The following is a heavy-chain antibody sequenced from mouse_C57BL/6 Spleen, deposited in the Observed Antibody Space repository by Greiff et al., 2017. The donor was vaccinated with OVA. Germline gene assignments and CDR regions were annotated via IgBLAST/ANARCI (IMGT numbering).Heavy chain of an antibody. J-gene: IGHJ2*01. V-gene: IGHV5-17*01. CDR2: ISSGSSTI. CDR1: GFTFSDYG. CDR3: ARGDYYGSPYYFDY. Sequence: EVHLVESGGGLVKPGGSLKLSCAASGFTFSDYGMHWVRQAPEKGLEWVAYISSGSSTIYYADTVKGRFTISRDNAKNTLFLQMTSLRSEDTAMYYCARGDYYGSPYYFDYWGQGTTLTVSS. D-gene: IGHD1-1*01.